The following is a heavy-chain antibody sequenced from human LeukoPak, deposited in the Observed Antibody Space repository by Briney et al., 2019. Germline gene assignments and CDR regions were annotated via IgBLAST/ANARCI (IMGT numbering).Heavy chain of an antibody. V-gene: IGHV3-11*01. D-gene: IGHD1-26*01. CDR2: ISSSGSTI. J-gene: IGHJ4*02. CDR3: ASNRYSGSYYTFDSFDY. Sequence: GGSLRLSCAASGFTFSDYYMSWIRQAPGKGLEWVSYISSSGSTIYYADSVKGRFTISRDNAKNSLHLQMNSLRAEDTAVYYCASNRYSGSYYTFDSFDYWGQGTLVTVSS. CDR1: GFTFSDYY.